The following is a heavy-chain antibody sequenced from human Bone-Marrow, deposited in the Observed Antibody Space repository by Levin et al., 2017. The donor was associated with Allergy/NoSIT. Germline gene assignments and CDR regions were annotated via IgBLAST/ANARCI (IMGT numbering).Heavy chain of an antibody. J-gene: IGHJ4*02. Sequence: SETLSLNCAVSGYSISSAYNWGWIRQSPGKGLEWIGNIYHTGSAIYNPSLKSRVTLLVDKSTNRFSLKVNSVTAADTAVYSCAGHKAAVGDSDNWGQGTLVTVSS. CDR2: IYHTGSA. D-gene: IGHD6-13*01. CDR1: GYSISSAYN. V-gene: IGHV4-38-2*01. CDR3: AGHKAAVGDSDN.